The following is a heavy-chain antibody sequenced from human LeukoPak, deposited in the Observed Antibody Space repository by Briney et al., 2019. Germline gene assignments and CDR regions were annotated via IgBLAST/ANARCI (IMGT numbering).Heavy chain of an antibody. Sequence: ASVTVSCTASGYTFTNYGISWVRQAPGQGLEWMGWISVYNGNTNYAQKLQGRVTMTTDTSTSTAYMELRSLRSDDTAVYYCARFVVGLYYGMDVWGQGTTVTVSS. CDR2: ISVYNGNT. D-gene: IGHD2-21*01. J-gene: IGHJ6*02. V-gene: IGHV1-18*01. CDR1: GYTFTNYG. CDR3: ARFVVGLYYGMDV.